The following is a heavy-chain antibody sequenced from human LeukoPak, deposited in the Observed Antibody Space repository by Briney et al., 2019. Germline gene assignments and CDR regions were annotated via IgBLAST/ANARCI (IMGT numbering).Heavy chain of an antibody. V-gene: IGHV3-53*01. J-gene: IGHJ4*02. CDR1: GFTVSSNY. D-gene: IGHD3-9*01. Sequence: GGSLRLSCAASGFTVSSNYMSWVRQAPGKGLEWVSVIYSGGSTYYADSVKGRFTISRDNSKNTLYLQMNSLKTEDTAVYYCTSTHYYDILTGTNIDPFVDYWGQGTLVTVSS. CDR3: TSTHYYDILTGTNIDPFVDY. CDR2: IYSGGST.